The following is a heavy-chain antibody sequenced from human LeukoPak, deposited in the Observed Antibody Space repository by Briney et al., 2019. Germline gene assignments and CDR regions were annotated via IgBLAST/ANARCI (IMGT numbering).Heavy chain of an antibody. CDR1: GGSISSYY. V-gene: IGHV4-59*01. Sequence: SETLSLTCTVSGGSISSYYWSWIRQPPGKGLEWIGYIYYGGSTNYNPSLKSRVTISVDTSKNQFSLKLSSVTAADTAVYYCARAYYYYYYMDVWGKGTTVTVSS. J-gene: IGHJ6*03. CDR2: IYYGGST. CDR3: ARAYYYYYYMDV.